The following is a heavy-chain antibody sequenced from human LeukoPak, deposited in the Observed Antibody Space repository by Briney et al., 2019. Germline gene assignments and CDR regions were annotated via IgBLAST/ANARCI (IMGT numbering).Heavy chain of an antibody. D-gene: IGHD3-22*01. Sequence: PGGSLRLSCAASGFTFSSYGMNWVRQAPGKGLEWVSYISSSGSTIYYADSVKGRFTISRDNAKNSLYLQMNSLRAEDTAVYYCARDSRDSSGLGIWGQGTMVTVSS. J-gene: IGHJ3*02. CDR1: GFTFSSYG. CDR3: ARDSRDSSGLGI. CDR2: ISSSGSTI. V-gene: IGHV3-48*04.